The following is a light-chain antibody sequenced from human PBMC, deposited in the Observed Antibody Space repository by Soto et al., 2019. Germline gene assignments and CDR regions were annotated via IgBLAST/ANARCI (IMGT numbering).Light chain of an antibody. CDR3: CSYAGRYTVV. Sequence: QSALTQPRSVSGSPGQSVTISCIGTSSDVGGYNYVSWYQQHPGKAPKLLIYDVNKRPSGVPDRFSASKSGNTASLTISGLQAEDESDYCCCSYAGRYTVVFGGGTKVTVL. CDR1: SSDVGGYNY. CDR2: DVN. J-gene: IGLJ3*02. V-gene: IGLV2-11*01.